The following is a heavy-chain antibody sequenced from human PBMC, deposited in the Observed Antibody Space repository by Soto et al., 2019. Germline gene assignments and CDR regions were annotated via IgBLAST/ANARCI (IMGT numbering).Heavy chain of an antibody. D-gene: IGHD5-18*01. CDR1: GGTFSSYA. J-gene: IGHJ5*02. CDR2: IIPIFGTA. V-gene: IGHV1-69*13. CDR3: ARTTPGTAMVWWWFDT. Sequence: SVKVSCKASGGTFSSYAISWVRQAPGQGLEWMGGIIPIFGTANYAQKFQGRVTITADESTGTAYMELSSLRSEDTAVYYCARTTPGTAMVWWWFDTWGQGTLVTVSS.